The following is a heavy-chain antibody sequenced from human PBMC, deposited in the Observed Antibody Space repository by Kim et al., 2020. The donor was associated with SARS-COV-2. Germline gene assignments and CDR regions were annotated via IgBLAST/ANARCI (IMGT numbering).Heavy chain of an antibody. Sequence: PSLKSRVTISVDTSKNQFSLKLSSVTAADTAVYYCASSEIGWIRGYSFDYWGQGTLVTVSS. J-gene: IGHJ4*02. D-gene: IGHD3-22*01. V-gene: IGHV4-59*01. CDR3: ASSEIGWIRGYSFDY.